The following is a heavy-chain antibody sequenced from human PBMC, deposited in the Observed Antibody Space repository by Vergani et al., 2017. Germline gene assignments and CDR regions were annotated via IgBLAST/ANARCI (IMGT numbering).Heavy chain of an antibody. CDR1: VFTVSSNY. CDR3: ARGQEYSSSSPLDY. CDR2: IYSGGST. V-gene: IGHV3-53*01. J-gene: IGHJ4*02. D-gene: IGHD6-6*01. Sequence: EVQLVESGGGLIQPGGSLRLSCAASVFTVSSNYMSWVRQAPGKGLEWVSVIYSGGSTYYADSVKGRFTISRDNSKNTLYLQMNSLRAEDTAVYYCARGQEYSSSSPLDYWGQGTLVTVSS.